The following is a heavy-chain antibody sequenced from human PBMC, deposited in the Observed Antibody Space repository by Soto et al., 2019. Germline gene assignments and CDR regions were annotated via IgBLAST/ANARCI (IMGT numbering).Heavy chain of an antibody. J-gene: IGHJ6*02. CDR3: ARFVRSCSGTTCYTRADV. D-gene: IGHD2-2*02. CDR2: IYNSGST. CDR1: GGSVSSGGHY. V-gene: IGHV4-61*08. Sequence: SETLSPTCTVSGGSVSSGGHYWSWIRQPPGKGLEWIGYIYNSGSTNYNPSLKSRVTISVDTSKNQFSLKMGSVTAADTAVYYCARFVRSCSGTTCYTRADVWGQGTTVTV.